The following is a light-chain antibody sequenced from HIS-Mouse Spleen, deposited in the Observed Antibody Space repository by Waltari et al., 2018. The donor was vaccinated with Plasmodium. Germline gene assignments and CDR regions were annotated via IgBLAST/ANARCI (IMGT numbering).Light chain of an antibody. CDR3: SSYAGSNNVV. J-gene: IGLJ2*01. Sequence: QSALTQPPSASGSPGQSVTISCTGTSSDVGGYNYVSWYQQHPGKAPKLMIDEVSKRPAGVPERCSGSKSGNTASLTISGLQAEDEADYYCSSYAGSNNVVFGGGTKLTVL. CDR1: SSDVGGYNY. CDR2: EVS. V-gene: IGLV2-8*01.